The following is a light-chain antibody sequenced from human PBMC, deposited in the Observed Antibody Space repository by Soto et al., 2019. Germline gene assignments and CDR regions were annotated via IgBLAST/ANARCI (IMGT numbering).Light chain of an antibody. V-gene: IGKV2-28*01. CDR2: LGS. CDR3: MQPLQSWT. Sequence: DIVMTQSPLSLPVTTGEPAYISCRSIQSLLHSNGYNYLDWYLQKPGQSPXLLIYLGSNRASGVPDRFSGSGSGTDFTLKISRVEAEDVGVDYCMQPLQSWTFSQETK. J-gene: IGKJ1*01. CDR1: QSLLHSNGYNY.